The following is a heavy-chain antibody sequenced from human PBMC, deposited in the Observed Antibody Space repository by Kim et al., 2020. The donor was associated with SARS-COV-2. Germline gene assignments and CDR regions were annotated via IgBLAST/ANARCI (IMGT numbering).Heavy chain of an antibody. CDR3: ARDGVGATWDY. D-gene: IGHD1-26*01. CDR2: IYYSGST. J-gene: IGHJ4*02. CDR1: GGPISSYY. V-gene: IGHV4-59*13. Sequence: SETLSLTCTVSGGPISSYYWSWIRQPPGKGLEWIGYIYYSGSTNYNPSLTSRVTISVDTSKNQFSLKLSTVTAADTAVFYCARDGVGATWDYWGQGTLVTVSS.